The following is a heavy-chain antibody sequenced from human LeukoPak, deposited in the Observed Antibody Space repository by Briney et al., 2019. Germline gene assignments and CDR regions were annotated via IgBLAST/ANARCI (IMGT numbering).Heavy chain of an antibody. V-gene: IGHV7-4-1*02. D-gene: IGHD2-15*01. CDR2: INTDTGDP. Sequence: ASVKVSRKGSGYSFKKYALNWVRQAPGQGPGWMGWINTDTGDPTYAQGFTGRFVFSLDTSATTAYLQISSLKAEDTATYYCARYFCGGGSCYPFDYWGQGTLVTVSS. CDR1: GYSFKKYA. CDR3: ARYFCGGGSCYPFDY. J-gene: IGHJ4*02.